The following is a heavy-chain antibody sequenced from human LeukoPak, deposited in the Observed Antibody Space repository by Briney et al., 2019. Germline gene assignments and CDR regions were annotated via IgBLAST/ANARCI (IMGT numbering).Heavy chain of an antibody. D-gene: IGHD6-19*01. CDR2: IIPIFGTA. CDR3: AREYSSGWYYFDY. V-gene: IGHV1-69*13. J-gene: IGHJ4*02. CDR1: GGTFSSYA. Sequence: SVKVSCKASGGTFSSYAISWVRQAPGQGLEWMGGIIPIFGTANYAQKFQGRVTITADESTSTAYMELSSLRPEDTAVYYCAREYSSGWYYFDYWGQGTLVTVSS.